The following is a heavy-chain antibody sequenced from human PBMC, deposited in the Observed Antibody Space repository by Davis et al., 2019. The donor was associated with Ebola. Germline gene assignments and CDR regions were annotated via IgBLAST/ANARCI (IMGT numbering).Heavy chain of an antibody. D-gene: IGHD2-2*02. CDR3: AREADIVVVPAAITGEAFDI. CDR1: GGTFSSYA. Sequence: SVKVSCKASGGTFSSYAISWVRQAPGQGLEWMGGIIPIFGTANYAQKFQGRVTITADESTSTAYMELSSLRSEDTAVYYCAREADIVVVPAAITGEAFDIWGQGTMVTVSS. CDR2: IIPIFGTA. J-gene: IGHJ3*02. V-gene: IGHV1-69*13.